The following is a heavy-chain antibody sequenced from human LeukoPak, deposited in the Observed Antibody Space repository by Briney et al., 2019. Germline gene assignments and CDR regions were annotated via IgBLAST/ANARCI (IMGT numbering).Heavy chain of an antibody. J-gene: IGHJ4*02. D-gene: IGHD3-3*01. V-gene: IGHV3-7*01. CDR3: ARTHTIFGVAGGFDY. CDR1: GFTFSRYW. Sequence: GGSLRLSCAASGFTFSRYWMSWVRQAPGKGPEWRGNIKEDGSEKYYVDSVKGRFIISRDNAKNSLYLKVNSLRAEDTAVYYCARTHTIFGVAGGFDYWGQGTLVTVSS. CDR2: IKEDGSEK.